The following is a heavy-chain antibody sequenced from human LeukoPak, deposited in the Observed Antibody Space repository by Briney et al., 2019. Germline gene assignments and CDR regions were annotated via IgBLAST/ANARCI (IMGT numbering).Heavy chain of an antibody. CDR3: AREGGSYQGGYYFDY. V-gene: IGHV4-59*01. D-gene: IGHD1-26*01. CDR1: GGSISSYY. J-gene: IGHJ4*02. Sequence: SETLSLTCTVSGGSISSYYWSWIRQPPGKGLEWIGYIYYSGSTNYNPSLKSRVTISVDTSKNQFSLKLSPVTAADTAVYYCAREGGSYQGGYYFDYWGQGTLVTVSS. CDR2: IYYSGST.